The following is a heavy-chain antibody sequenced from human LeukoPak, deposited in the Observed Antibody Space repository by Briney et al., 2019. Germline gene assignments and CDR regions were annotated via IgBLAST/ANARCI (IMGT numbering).Heavy chain of an antibody. CDR3: ARGPSGVVRGVIITPFDY. J-gene: IGHJ4*02. V-gene: IGHV1-8*01. CDR2: MNPNSGNT. D-gene: IGHD3-10*01. Sequence: ASVKVSCKASGYTFTSYDINWVRQATGQGLEWMGWMNPNSGNTGYAQKFQGRVTMTRNTSISTAYMELSSLRSEDTAVYYCARGPSGVVRGVIITPFDYWGQGTLVTVSS. CDR1: GYTFTSYD.